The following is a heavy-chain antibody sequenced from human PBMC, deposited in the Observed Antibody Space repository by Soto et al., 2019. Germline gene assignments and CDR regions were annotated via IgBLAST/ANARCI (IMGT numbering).Heavy chain of an antibody. Sequence: EVQLLESGGGLLQAGWSLPLSWVPSGFTVSTHAISGVRQVPGNGLEWVSTFSGSGGNIYYGESLKGRITISRDDPKNTLYPDRNSPGVEDTAVHYCAKDTPWTLGPLAMDVGGQGTTVTVSS. CDR2: FSGSGGNI. CDR1: GFTVSTHA. CDR3: AKDTPWTLGPLAMDV. D-gene: IGHD3-3*02. J-gene: IGHJ6*02. V-gene: IGHV3-23*01.